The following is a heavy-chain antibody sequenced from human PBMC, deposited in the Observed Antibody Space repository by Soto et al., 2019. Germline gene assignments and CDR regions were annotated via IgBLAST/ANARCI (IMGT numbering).Heavy chain of an antibody. V-gene: IGHV3-23*01. CDR2: ISGRGGST. CDR1: GFTFSCYA. J-gene: IGHJ4*02. Sequence: PGGSLRLSCAASGFTFSCYAMSWDRQAPGKGLEWVSAISGRGGSTYYADSVKGRFTISRDNSKNTLYLQMNSLRAEDTAVYSCATDPKPYSSSPDYYFDYWGQGTLVTVSS. D-gene: IGHD6-13*01. CDR3: ATDPKPYSSSPDYYFDY.